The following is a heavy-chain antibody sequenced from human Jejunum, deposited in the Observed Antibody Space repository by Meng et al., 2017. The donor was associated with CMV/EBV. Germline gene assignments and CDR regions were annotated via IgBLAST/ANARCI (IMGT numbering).Heavy chain of an antibody. Sequence: VSEFTFSTAWMHWVRRAPGQGLVWVSRIDGDETAKGYANSVRGRFTISRDNAKNTLYLEMNSLRDDDTGVYYCARAVSGGSLADYWGQGTLVTVSS. V-gene: IGHV3-74*01. J-gene: IGHJ4*02. CDR1: EFTFSTAW. CDR2: IDGDETAK. D-gene: IGHD6-19*01. CDR3: ARAVSGGSLADY.